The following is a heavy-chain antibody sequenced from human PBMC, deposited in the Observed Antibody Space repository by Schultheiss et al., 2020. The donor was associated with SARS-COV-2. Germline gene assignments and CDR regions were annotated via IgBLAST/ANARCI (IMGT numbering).Heavy chain of an antibody. CDR3: ARVGVYYDYVWGSYPLGLDY. J-gene: IGHJ4*02. D-gene: IGHD3-16*02. V-gene: IGHV4-61*01. CDR1: GGSVSIGSYY. CDR2: IYYSGST. Sequence: SETLSLTCTVSGGSVSIGSYYWSWIRQPPGKGLEWIGYIYYSGSTNYNPSLKSRVTISVDTSKNQFSLKLSSVTAADTAVYYCARVGVYYDYVWGSYPLGLDYWGQGTLVTVSS.